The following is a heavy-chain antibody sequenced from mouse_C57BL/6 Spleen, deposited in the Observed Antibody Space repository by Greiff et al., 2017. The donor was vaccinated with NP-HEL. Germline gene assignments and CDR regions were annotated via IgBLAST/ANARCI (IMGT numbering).Heavy chain of an antibody. D-gene: IGHD2-1*01. J-gene: IGHJ2*01. CDR1: GFSLTSYG. Sequence: VKLQQSGPGLVAPSQSLSITCTVSGFSLTSYGVHWVRQPPGKGLEWLVVIWSDGSTTYNSALKSRLSISKDNSKSQVFLKMNSLQTDDTAMYYCARQGNYGKGFDYWGQGTTLTVSS. CDR2: IWSDGST. V-gene: IGHV2-6-1*01. CDR3: ARQGNYGKGFDY.